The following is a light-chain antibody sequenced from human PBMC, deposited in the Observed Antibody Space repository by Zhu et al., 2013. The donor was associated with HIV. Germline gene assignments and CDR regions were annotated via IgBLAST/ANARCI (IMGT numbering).Light chain of an antibody. V-gene: IGKV1-5*01. CDR1: QSVSTW. Sequence: DIQMTQSPSTLSASVGDRVTITCRASQSVSTWLAWYQLKPGKAPKLLIHDASTLESGVPSRFSGSGSGTDFTLTINNLQPEDFATYYCQQYDTYPYTFGQGTKLEI. J-gene: IGKJ2*01. CDR2: DAS. CDR3: QQYDTYPYT.